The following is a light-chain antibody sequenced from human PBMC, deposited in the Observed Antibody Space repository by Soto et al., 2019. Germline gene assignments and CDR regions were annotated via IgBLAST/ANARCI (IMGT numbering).Light chain of an antibody. CDR1: SSDVGSYNL. CDR3: CSYAGSSTFVYV. CDR2: EGS. Sequence: QSVLAQPASVSVSPGQSITISCTGTSSDVGSYNLVSWYQQHPGKAPKLMIYEGSKRPSGVSNRFSGSKSGNTASLTISGLQAEDEADYYCCSYAGSSTFVYVFGTGTKVTVL. J-gene: IGLJ1*01. V-gene: IGLV2-23*03.